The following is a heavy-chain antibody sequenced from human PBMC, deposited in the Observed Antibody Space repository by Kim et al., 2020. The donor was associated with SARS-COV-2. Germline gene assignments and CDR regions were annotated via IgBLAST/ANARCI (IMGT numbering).Heavy chain of an antibody. J-gene: IGHJ1*01. CDR3: AGGRLAAAGTDFQH. V-gene: IGHV1-18*04. D-gene: IGHD6-13*01. Sequence: ASVKVSCKGSGYTFTSYGISWVRQAPGQGLEWMGWISAYNGNTNYAQKLQGRVTMTTDTSTSTAYMELRSLRSDDTAVYYCAGGRLAAAGTDFQHWGQGTLVTVSS. CDR2: ISAYNGNT. CDR1: GYTFTSYG.